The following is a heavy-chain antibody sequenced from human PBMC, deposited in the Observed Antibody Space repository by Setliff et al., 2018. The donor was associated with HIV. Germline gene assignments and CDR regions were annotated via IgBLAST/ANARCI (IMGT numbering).Heavy chain of an antibody. J-gene: IGHJ4*02. CDR3: ASAEPPIYSSGWRGVGYFDY. D-gene: IGHD6-19*01. V-gene: IGHV4-38-2*01. CDR2: IYHSGST. Sequence: SETLSLTCAVSGYSISSGYYWGWIRQPPGKGLEWIGSIYHSGSTYYNPSLKSRVTISVDTSKNQFSLKLSSVTAADTAVYYCASAEPPIYSSGWRGVGYFDYWGXGTLVTVSS. CDR1: GYSISSGYY.